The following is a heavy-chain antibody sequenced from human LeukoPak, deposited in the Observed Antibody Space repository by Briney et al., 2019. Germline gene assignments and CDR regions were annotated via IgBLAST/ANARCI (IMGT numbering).Heavy chain of an antibody. J-gene: IGHJ4*02. CDR1: GGSISSSSYY. D-gene: IGHD3-10*01. CDR2: IYYSGST. Sequence: SETLSLTCSVSGGSISSSSYYWGWIRQPPGKGLEWIGSIYYSGSTYYNPSLKSRVTISVDTSKNQFSLKLSSVTAADTAVYYCARGTGVYGSGTYRRCYFDYWGQGTLVTVSS. V-gene: IGHV4-39*07. CDR3: ARGTGVYGSGTYRRCYFDY.